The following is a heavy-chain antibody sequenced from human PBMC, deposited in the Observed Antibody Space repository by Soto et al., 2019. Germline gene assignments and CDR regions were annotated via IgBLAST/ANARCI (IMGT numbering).Heavy chain of an antibody. D-gene: IGHD3-10*01. CDR3: AKTLVRGVEDAFDI. CDR1: GFTFSSYA. CDR2: ISGSGGST. J-gene: IGHJ3*02. V-gene: IGHV3-23*01. Sequence: EVQLLESGGGLVQPGGSLRLSCAPSGFTFSSYAMSWVRQAPGKGLEWVSGISGSGGSTYYADSVKGRFTISRVNSKNSLYLQMNSLRAEDTAVYYCAKTLVRGVEDAFDIWGQGTMVTVSS.